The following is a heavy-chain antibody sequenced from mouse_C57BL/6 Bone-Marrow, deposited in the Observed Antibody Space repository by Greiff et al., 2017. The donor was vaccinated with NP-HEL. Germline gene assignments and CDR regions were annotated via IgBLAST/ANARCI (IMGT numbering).Heavy chain of an antibody. J-gene: IGHJ3*01. D-gene: IGHD2-2*01. CDR3: ARRRTYGYLAY. Sequence: QVHVKQSGAELVRPGTSVKVSCKASGYAFTNYLIEWVKQRPGQGLEWIGVINPGSGGTNYNEKFKGKATLTADKSSSTAYMQLSSLTSEDSAVYFCARRRTYGYLAYWGQGTLVTVSA. V-gene: IGHV1-54*01. CDR2: INPGSGGT. CDR1: GYAFTNYL.